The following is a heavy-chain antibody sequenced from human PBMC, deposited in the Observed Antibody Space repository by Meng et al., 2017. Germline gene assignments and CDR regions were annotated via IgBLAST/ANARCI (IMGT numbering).Heavy chain of an antibody. CDR2: IYHSGST. V-gene: IGHV4-38-2*02. J-gene: IGHJ3*02. CDR1: GYSISSGYY. CDR3: ARGATGPYGSGSYYNRRNSDAFDI. Sequence: GSLRLSCTVSGYSISSGYYWGWIRQPPGKGLEWIGSIYHSGSTYYNPSLKSRVTISVDTSKNQFSLKLSSVTAADTAVYYCARGATGPYGSGSYYNRRNSDAFDIWGQGTMATVSS. D-gene: IGHD3-10*01.